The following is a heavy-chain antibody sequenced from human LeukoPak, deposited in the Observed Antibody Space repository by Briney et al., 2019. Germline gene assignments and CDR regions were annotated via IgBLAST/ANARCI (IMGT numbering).Heavy chain of an antibody. Sequence: ASVKVSCKASGYTFTSYDINWVRQATGQGLEWMGWMNPNSGNTGYAQKFQGRVTMTRNTSISTAYMELSSLRSEDTAVYYCSTDMITFGGVIPFDPWGQGTQVTVSS. CDR1: GYTFTSYD. CDR2: MNPNSGNT. CDR3: STDMITFGGVIPFDP. J-gene: IGHJ5*02. D-gene: IGHD3-16*02. V-gene: IGHV1-8*01.